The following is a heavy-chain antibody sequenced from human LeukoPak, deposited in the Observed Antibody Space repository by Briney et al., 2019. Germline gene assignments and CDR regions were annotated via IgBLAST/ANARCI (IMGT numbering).Heavy chain of an antibody. V-gene: IGHV3-74*01. CDR1: GLTFSSHW. J-gene: IGHJ4*02. CDR2: ITNDGSST. CDR3: AKEFNRGLPDY. D-gene: IGHD2-21*01. Sequence: PGGSLRLSCAASGLTFSSHWMHWVRQAPGKGLVWVSRITNDGSSTTYADSVKGRFTISRDNSKNTLYLQMSSLRAEDTAVYYCAKEFNRGLPDYWGQGTLVTVPS.